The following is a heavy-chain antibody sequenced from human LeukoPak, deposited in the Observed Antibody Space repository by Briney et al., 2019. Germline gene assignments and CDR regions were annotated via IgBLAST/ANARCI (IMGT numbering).Heavy chain of an antibody. J-gene: IGHJ5*02. Sequence: KPGGSLRLSCVASGFTITSYNMNWVRQAPGKGREWVASITSGSDYIYYADSVKGRFTISRGNAKNSLYLQMNSLRAEDTAVYFCARSITMIVDWFDPWGQGTLVTVSS. CDR3: ARSITMIVDWFDP. D-gene: IGHD3-22*01. CDR2: ITSGSDYI. CDR1: GFTITSYN. V-gene: IGHV3-21*01.